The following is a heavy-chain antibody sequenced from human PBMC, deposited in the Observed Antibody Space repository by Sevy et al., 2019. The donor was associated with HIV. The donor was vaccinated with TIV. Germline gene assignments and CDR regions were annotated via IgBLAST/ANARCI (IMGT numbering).Heavy chain of an antibody. Sequence: GGTLRLSCAASGFTFSSYAMSWVRQAPGKGLEWVSAISGSGGSTYYADSVKGRFTISRDNSKNTLYLQMNSLRAEDTAVYYWAKESAYYDSSGYYTDGGYFDYWGQGTLVTVSS. CDR2: ISGSGGST. D-gene: IGHD3-22*01. V-gene: IGHV3-23*01. J-gene: IGHJ4*02. CDR3: AKESAYYDSSGYYTDGGYFDY. CDR1: GFTFSSYA.